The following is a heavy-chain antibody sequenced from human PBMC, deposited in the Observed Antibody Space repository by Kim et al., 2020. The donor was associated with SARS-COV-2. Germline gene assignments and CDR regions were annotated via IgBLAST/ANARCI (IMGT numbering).Heavy chain of an antibody. J-gene: IGHJ5*02. CDR3: ARAMRFLEWLLYWFDP. CDR1: GYTFTGYY. Sequence: ASVKVSCKASGYTFTGYYMHWVRQAPGQGLEWMGWINPNSGGTNYAQKFQGRVTMTRDTSISTAYMELSRLRSDDTAVYYCARAMRFLEWLLYWFDPWGQGTLVTVSS. CDR2: INPNSGGT. V-gene: IGHV1-2*02. D-gene: IGHD3-3*01.